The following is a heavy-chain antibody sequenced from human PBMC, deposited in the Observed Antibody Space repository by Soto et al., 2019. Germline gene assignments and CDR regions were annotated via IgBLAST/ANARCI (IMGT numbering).Heavy chain of an antibody. CDR2: IIPILGIA. J-gene: IGHJ4*02. D-gene: IGHD6-6*01. CDR3: ARIDIAARPRRDY. V-gene: IGHV1-69*02. CDR1: GGTFSSYT. Sequence: SVKVSCKASGGTFSSYTISWVRQAPGQGLEWMGRIIPILGIANYAQKFQGRVTITADKSTSTAYMELSSLRSEDTAVYYCARIDIAARPRRDYWGQGTLVTVSS.